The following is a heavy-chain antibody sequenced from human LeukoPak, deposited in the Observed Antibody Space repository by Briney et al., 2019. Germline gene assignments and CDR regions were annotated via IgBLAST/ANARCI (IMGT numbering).Heavy chain of an antibody. D-gene: IGHD2-2*01. CDR2: IYPRDSDT. CDR3: ARKFCSSTTCYVAFDM. CDR1: GYTFTNYW. J-gene: IGHJ3*02. V-gene: IGHV5-51*01. Sequence: GESLKISCKGSGYTFTNYWIGWVRQMPGKGLEYMGIIYPRDSDTRYSPSFEGQVTISADKSISTAYLQWSSLKASDTAMYFCARKFCSSTTCYVAFDMWGQGTMVTVSX.